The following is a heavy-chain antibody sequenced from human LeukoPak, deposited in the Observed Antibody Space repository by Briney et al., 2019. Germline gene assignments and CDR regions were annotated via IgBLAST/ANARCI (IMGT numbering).Heavy chain of an antibody. CDR1: GGSISSYY. CDR3: ARGQFDSSGYYYEADAFDI. V-gene: IGHV4-59*01. D-gene: IGHD3-22*01. CDR2: IYYSGST. Sequence: SETLSLTCTVSGGSISSYYWSWIRQPPGKGLEWIGCIYYSGSTNYNPSLKSRVTISVDTSKNQFSLKLSSVTAADTAVYYCARGQFDSSGYYYEADAFDIWGQGTMVTVSS. J-gene: IGHJ3*02.